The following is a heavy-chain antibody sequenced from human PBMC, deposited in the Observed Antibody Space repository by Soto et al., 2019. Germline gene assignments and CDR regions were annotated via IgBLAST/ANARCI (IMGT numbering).Heavy chain of an antibody. J-gene: IGHJ4*02. CDR2: IKQDATEK. CDR1: GFTFSSFW. D-gene: IGHD6-19*01. Sequence: EVQLVESGGGLVQPGGSLRLSCATSGFTFSSFWMSWVRQAPGKGLGWVANIKQDATEKYSVDPVRGRFTISRDNAKSSLYLQMNSLRGEDTAVYYCARGTAVAGYYFGYWGQGTLVTVSS. V-gene: IGHV3-7*04. CDR3: ARGTAVAGYYFGY.